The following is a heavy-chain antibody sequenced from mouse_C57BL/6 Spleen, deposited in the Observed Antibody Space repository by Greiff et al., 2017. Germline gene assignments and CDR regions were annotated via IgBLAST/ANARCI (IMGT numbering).Heavy chain of an antibody. J-gene: IGHJ2*01. CDR2: IDPENGDT. Sequence: EVQLQQSGAELVRPGASVKLSCTASGFNIKDDYMHWVKQRPEQGLEWIGWIDPENGDTEYASKFQGKATITADTSSNTAYLQLSSLTSEDTAVYYCTRLYYYGSSLYYFDYWGQGTTLTVSS. D-gene: IGHD1-1*01. CDR3: TRLYYYGSSLYYFDY. CDR1: GFNIKDDY. V-gene: IGHV14-4*01.